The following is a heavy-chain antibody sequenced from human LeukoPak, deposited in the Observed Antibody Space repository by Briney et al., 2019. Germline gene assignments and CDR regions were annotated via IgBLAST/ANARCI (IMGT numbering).Heavy chain of an antibody. V-gene: IGHV4-30-2*01. CDR3: AKGGYSSSHDY. Sequence: SETLSLTCTVSGGSISSGGYYWSWIRQPPGKGLEWIGYIYHSGSTYYNPSLKSRVTISVDRSKNQFSLKLSSVTAADTAVYYCAKGGYSSSHDYWGQGTLVTVSS. J-gene: IGHJ4*02. CDR1: GGSISSGGYY. D-gene: IGHD6-13*01. CDR2: IYHSGST.